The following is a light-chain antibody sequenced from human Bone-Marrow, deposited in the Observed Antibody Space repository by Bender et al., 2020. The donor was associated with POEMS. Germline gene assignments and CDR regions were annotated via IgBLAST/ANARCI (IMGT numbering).Light chain of an antibody. Sequence: QSALTQPASVSGSPGQSITISCTGTSSDVGSYNLVSWYQQHPGKAPKLIIFEGSQRPSRVSNRFSGSKSGNTASLAISGLQFEDEADYYCCSYAGSYTVVFGGGTKLTVL. J-gene: IGLJ2*01. CDR1: SSDVGSYNL. V-gene: IGLV2-14*02. CDR3: CSYAGSYTVV. CDR2: EGS.